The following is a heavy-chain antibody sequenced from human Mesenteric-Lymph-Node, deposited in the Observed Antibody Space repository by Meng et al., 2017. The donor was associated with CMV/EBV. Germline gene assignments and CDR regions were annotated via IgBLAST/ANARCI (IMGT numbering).Heavy chain of an antibody. CDR2: ISGYNSDT. D-gene: IGHD2-21*01. CDR1: GYDFTSHG. V-gene: IGHV1-18*01. J-gene: IGHJ5*01. CDR3: AKEGAAYCGGECYSDS. Sequence: ASVKVSCEASGYDFTSHGVSWVRQAPGQGLEWLGWISGYNSDTKYAQKVQGRVTMTTDTSTRTAYMELRRLRSDDTAMYYCAKEGAAYCGGECYSDSWGQGTLVTVSS.